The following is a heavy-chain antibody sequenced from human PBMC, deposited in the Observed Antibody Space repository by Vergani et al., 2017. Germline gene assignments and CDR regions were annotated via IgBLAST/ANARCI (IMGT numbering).Heavy chain of an antibody. CDR2: IAYYGERR. J-gene: IGHJ4*02. V-gene: IGHV3-30*18. CDR3: AKDLSYSTAWPHFDS. CDR1: GCSFRGHG. D-gene: IGHD4-11*01. Sequence: QVHLVESGGGVVQPGRSLTLSCVASGCSFRGHGMNWVRQAPGKGLEWVAMIAYYGERRNYGDFAKGRFTISSDSSKTVYLQMNSLRVEDKAMYFCAKDLSYSTAWPHFDSRGQGTLVTVSS.